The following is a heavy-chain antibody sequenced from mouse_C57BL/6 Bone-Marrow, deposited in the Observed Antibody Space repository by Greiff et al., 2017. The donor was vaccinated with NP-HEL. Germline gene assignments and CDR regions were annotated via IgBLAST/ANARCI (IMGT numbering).Heavy chain of an antibody. V-gene: IGHV14-4*01. Sequence: VQLQQSGAELVRPGASVKLSCTASGFNIKDDYMHWVKQRPEQGLEWIGWIDPENGDTEYASKFQGKATITADTSSNTAYLQLSSLTSEDTAVYYCTTVYGSNYYAMDYWGQGTSVTVSS. D-gene: IGHD1-1*01. J-gene: IGHJ4*01. CDR1: GFNIKDDY. CDR2: IDPENGDT. CDR3: TTVYGSNYYAMDY.